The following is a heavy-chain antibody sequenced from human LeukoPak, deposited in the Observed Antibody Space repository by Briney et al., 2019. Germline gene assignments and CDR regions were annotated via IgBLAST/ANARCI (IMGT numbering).Heavy chain of an antibody. D-gene: IGHD1-14*01. CDR1: GGSISSGGYY. CDR2: INHSGST. CDR3: ARSVNRKDFYYYYGMDV. Sequence: SEPLSLTCTVSGGSISSGGYYWSWIRQPPGRGLEWIGEINHSGSTNYNPSLKSRVTISVDTSKNQFSLKLSSVTAADTAVYYCARSVNRKDFYYYYGMDVWGQGTTVTVSS. V-gene: IGHV4-39*07. J-gene: IGHJ6*02.